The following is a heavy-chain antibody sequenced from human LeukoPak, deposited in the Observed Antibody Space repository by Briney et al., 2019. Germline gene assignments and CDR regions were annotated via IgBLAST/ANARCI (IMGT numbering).Heavy chain of an antibody. CDR3: TGHQEDYFDY. CDR1: GGSISSYY. V-gene: IGHV4-59*01. Sequence: TSQTLSLTCTVSGGSISSYYWSWIRQPPGKGLEWIGYIYYSGSTNYNPSLKSRVTISVDTSKNQFSLKLSSVTAADTAVYYCTGHQEDYFDYWGQGTLVTVSS. CDR2: IYYSGST. J-gene: IGHJ4*02.